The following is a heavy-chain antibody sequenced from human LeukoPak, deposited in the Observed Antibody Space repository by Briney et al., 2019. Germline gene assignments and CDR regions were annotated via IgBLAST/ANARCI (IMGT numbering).Heavy chain of an antibody. D-gene: IGHD3-22*01. CDR1: GFTFSSYS. V-gene: IGHV3-21*01. Sequence: KPGGSLRPSCAASGFTFSSYSMNWVRQAPGKGLEWVSSISSSSSYIYYADSVKGRFTISRDNAKNSLYLQMNSLRAEDTAVYYCARSSPTYYYDSSGYYAFDIWGQGTMVTVSS. J-gene: IGHJ3*02. CDR2: ISSSSSYI. CDR3: ARSSPTYYYDSSGYYAFDI.